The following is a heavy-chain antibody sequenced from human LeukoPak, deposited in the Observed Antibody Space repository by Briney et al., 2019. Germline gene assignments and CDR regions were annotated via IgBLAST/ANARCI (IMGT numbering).Heavy chain of an antibody. J-gene: IGHJ6*02. CDR2: INSDGSST. V-gene: IGHV3-74*01. CDR1: GFTFSSYW. D-gene: IGHD2-15*01. CDR3: ARHRYSSGGSCYYGMDV. Sequence: GGSLRLSCAASGFTFSSYWMHWVRQAPGKGLVWVSRINSDGSSTTYADSVKGRFTISRDNAKNTLYLQMNSLRAEDTAVYYCARHRYSSGGSCYYGMDVWGQGTTVTVSS.